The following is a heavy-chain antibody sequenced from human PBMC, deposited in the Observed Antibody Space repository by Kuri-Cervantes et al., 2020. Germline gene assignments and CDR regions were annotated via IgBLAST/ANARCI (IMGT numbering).Heavy chain of an antibody. CDR2: MNPNSGNT. D-gene: IGHD6-13*01. CDR1: GYTFTSYD. Sequence: ASVKVSCKASGYTFTSYDINWVRQATGQGLEWMGWMNPNSGNTGYAQKFQGRVTMTRNTSISTAYMELSSLRSEDTAVYYCARVGDSSSWYSYYYYGMDVWGQGTTVTVSS. V-gene: IGHV1-8*01. J-gene: IGHJ6*02. CDR3: ARVGDSSSWYSYYYYGMDV.